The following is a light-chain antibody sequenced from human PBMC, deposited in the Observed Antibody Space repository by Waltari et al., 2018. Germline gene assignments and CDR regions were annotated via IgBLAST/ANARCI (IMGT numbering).Light chain of an antibody. Sequence: ENVLTQSPGTLSLSPGERATLSCRASQSVFSNYLAWYQQKPGQAPRVLIYGASSRAPGIPYRFSGSGSGTDFTLTISRLEPEDFAVYYCQQYGISYAFGQGTRLEIK. CDR2: GAS. CDR1: QSVFSNY. V-gene: IGKV3-20*01. CDR3: QQYGISYA. J-gene: IGKJ2*01.